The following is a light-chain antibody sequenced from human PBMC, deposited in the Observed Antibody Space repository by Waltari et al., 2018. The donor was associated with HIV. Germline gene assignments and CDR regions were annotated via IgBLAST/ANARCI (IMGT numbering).Light chain of an antibody. V-gene: IGLV2-14*01. CDR3: SSYTSSSTGV. CDR2: EVS. Sequence: QSALTQPASVSGSPGQSITISCTGTSSEVGGYNYVPWYQHHPGKAPKLMIYEVSNRPSGVSNRFSGSKSGNTASLTISGLQAEDEADYYCSSYTSSSTGVFGGGTKLTVL. J-gene: IGLJ3*02. CDR1: SSEVGGYNY.